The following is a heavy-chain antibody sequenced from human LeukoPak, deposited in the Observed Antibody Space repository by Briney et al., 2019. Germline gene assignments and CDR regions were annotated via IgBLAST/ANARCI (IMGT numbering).Heavy chain of an antibody. J-gene: IGHJ4*02. CDR1: GGSISSYY. CDR2: IYYSGST. CDR3: ARSYGSGSYDFDY. D-gene: IGHD3-10*01. V-gene: IGHV4-59*01. Sequence: SETLSLTCTVSGGSISSYYWSWIRQPPGKGLEWIGYIYYSGSTNYNPSLKSRVTISVDTSKNQFSLKLSSVTAADTAVYYCARSYGSGSYDFDYWGQGTLVTVSS.